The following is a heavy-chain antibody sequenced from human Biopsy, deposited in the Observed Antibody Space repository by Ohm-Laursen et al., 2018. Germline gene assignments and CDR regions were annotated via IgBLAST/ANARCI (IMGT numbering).Heavy chain of an antibody. CDR3: ARRPYGGTRYWYFDL. D-gene: IGHD4-23*01. CDR2: IYYSGTT. V-gene: IGHV4-31*01. Sequence: TLSLTCTVPGGSVRSGGFYWSLICQHPGKGPGGIGYIYYSGTTYYNPSLKSLVTISVDTSKNQCSLKLNSVAAADTAVYYCARRPYGGTRYWYFDLWGRGTLVTVSS. J-gene: IGHJ2*01. CDR1: GGSVRSGGFY.